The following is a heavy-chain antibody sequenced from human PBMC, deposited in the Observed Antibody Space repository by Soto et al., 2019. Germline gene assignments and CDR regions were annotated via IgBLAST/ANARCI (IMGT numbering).Heavy chain of an antibody. D-gene: IGHD4-4*01. CDR2: INPNSGGT. V-gene: IGHV1-2*04. CDR1: GYTFTGYY. Sequence: QVQLVQSGAEVKKPGASVKVSCKASGYTFTGYYMHWVRQAPGQGLEWMGWINPNSGGTNYAQKFQGWVTMTRDTSISTAYMELSRLRSDDTAVYYCAREGADRGTVTTTPFDYWGQGTLVTVSS. CDR3: AREGADRGTVTTTPFDY. J-gene: IGHJ4*02.